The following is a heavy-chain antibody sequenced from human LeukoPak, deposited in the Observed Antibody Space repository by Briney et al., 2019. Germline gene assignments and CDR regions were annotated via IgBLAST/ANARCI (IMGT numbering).Heavy chain of an antibody. CDR3: VKDIQLST. V-gene: IGHV3-23*01. J-gene: IGHJ3*01. D-gene: IGHD5-24*01. CDR1: GFNFITAA. CDR2: IGSSGGST. Sequence: GGSLRLSCAASGFNFITAAMTWVRQAPGKGLEWVSLIGSSGGSTYYADSVKGRFTISRDNFNHTLSLQMNSLRVEDTAIYYCVKDIQLSTWGLGTVVTVSS.